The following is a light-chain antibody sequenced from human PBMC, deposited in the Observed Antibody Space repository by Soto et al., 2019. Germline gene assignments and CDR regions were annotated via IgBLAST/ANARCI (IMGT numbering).Light chain of an antibody. CDR3: QQSYDTPRT. V-gene: IGKV1-39*01. CDR1: QSISYY. CDR2: AAS. J-gene: IGKJ1*01. Sequence: DIPMTQSPSSLSTSVGDRVTITCRASQSISYYLHWYQQKPGKAPKLLIYAASSLQSGVPSRFSGSGSGTDFTLTISSLQPEDFATYYCQQSYDTPRTFGQGTKVEI.